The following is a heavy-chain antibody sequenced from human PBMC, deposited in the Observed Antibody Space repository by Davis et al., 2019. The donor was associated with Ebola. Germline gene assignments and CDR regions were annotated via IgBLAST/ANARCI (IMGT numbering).Heavy chain of an antibody. J-gene: IGHJ4*02. CDR1: GYTFTGYY. CDR2: IIPNSGAT. Sequence: ASVKVSCKASGYTFTGYYMHWVRQAPGQGLEWMGRIIPNSGATKYAQKFQGRVTMTRDTSISTAYIELSRLRSDDTAVYYCARSWAATVTTLMGPEDYWGQGTLVTVSS. V-gene: IGHV1-2*06. CDR3: ARSWAATVTTLMGPEDY. D-gene: IGHD4-17*01.